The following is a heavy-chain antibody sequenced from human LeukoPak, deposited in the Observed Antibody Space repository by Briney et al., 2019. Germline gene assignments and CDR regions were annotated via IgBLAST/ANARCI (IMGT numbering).Heavy chain of an antibody. J-gene: IGHJ3*02. V-gene: IGHV3-30*01. CDR2: ISYDGSNK. D-gene: IGHD1-14*01. CDR1: GFTFSSYA. Sequence: GRSLRLSCAASGFTFSSYAMHWVRQAPGKGLEWVAVISYDGSNKYYADSVKGRFTISRDNSKNTLYLQMNSLRAEDTAVYYCARGPHYHSRLGAFDIWGQGTMVTVSP. CDR3: ARGPHYHSRLGAFDI.